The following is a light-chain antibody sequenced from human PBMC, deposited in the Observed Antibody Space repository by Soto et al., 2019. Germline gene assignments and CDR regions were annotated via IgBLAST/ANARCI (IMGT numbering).Light chain of an antibody. Sequence: EIVMTQSPATLSVSPGERATLSCRASQSVSSNLAWYQQKPGQAPSLLIYGASTRATGTPARFSGSGSGTEFTLTISSLQSEDFAVYYCQQRRSWPPTITFGQGTRLEIK. V-gene: IGKV3-15*01. CDR2: GAS. J-gene: IGKJ5*01. CDR1: QSVSSN. CDR3: QQRRSWPPTIT.